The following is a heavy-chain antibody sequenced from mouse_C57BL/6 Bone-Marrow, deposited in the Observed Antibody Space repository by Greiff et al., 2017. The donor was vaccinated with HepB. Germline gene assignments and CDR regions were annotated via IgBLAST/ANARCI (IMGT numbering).Heavy chain of an antibody. CDR3: TTTYSNFDY. CDR1: GYSFTDYN. Sequence: LVESGPELVKPGASVKISCKASGYSFTDYNINWVKQSNGKSLEWIGVINPNYGTTSYNQKFKGKATLTVDQSSSTAYMQLNSLPSEDSAVYYCTTTYSNFDYRGKGTTLTVSS. CDR2: INPNYGTT. D-gene: IGHD2-5*01. V-gene: IGHV1-39*01. J-gene: IGHJ2*01.